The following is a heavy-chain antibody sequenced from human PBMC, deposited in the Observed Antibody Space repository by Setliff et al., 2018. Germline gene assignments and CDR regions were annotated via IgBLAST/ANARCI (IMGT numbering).Heavy chain of an antibody. CDR2: INPDSGDT. J-gene: IGHJ5*01. CDR1: GSSFTGHN. Sequence: GASVKVSCKVSGSSFTGHNLHWVRQAPGQGLEWMGWINPDSGDTHSPQKFQGRLTMTRDTSMSTVYMELTRLTSDDTAVYYCTRSSSYGMRYWFDSWGQGPLVTVSS. V-gene: IGHV1-2*02. D-gene: IGHD2-2*01. CDR3: TRSSSYGMRYWFDS.